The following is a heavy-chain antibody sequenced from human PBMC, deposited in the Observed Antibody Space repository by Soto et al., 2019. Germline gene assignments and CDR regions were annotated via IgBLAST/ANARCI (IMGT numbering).Heavy chain of an antibody. V-gene: IGHV1-8*01. CDR1: GYTFTSYD. J-gene: IGHJ3*02. D-gene: IGHD3-9*01. CDR3: ARGPQVRYFDWFPRGGAFDI. CDR2: MNPNSGNT. Sequence: GASVKVSCKASGYTFTSYDINWVRQATGQGLEWMGWMNPNSGNTGYAQKFQGRVTMTRNTSISTAYMELSSLRSEDTAVYYCARGPQVRYFDWFPRGGAFDIWGQGTMVTVSS.